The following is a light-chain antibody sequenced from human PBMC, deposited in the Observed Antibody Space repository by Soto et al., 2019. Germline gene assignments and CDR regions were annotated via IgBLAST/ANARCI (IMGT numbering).Light chain of an antibody. CDR3: SSYAGRYSVV. V-gene: IGLV2-11*01. J-gene: IGLJ2*01. Sequence: QSALTQPRSVSGSPGQSVTISCTGTSSDVGGYHYVSWYQQHPGKAPKLMIYDVNKRPSGVPDRFSGSKSGNTASLTISGLQAEDEPDFYCSSYAGRYSVVFGGGTKVTVL. CDR2: DVN. CDR1: SSDVGGYHY.